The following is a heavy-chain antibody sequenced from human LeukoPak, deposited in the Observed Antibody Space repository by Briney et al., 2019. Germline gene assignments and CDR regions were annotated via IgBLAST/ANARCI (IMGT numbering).Heavy chain of an antibody. Sequence: SETLSLTCTVSGDSMNSYYWSWIRQPPGKGLEWIGEINHSGSTNYNPSLKSRVTISVGTSKNQFSLKLSSVTAADTAVYYCARGRGYDYVWGSYRYDYFDYWGQGTLVTVSS. J-gene: IGHJ4*02. CDR1: GDSMNSYY. V-gene: IGHV4-34*01. D-gene: IGHD3-16*02. CDR3: ARGRGYDYVWGSYRYDYFDY. CDR2: INHSGST.